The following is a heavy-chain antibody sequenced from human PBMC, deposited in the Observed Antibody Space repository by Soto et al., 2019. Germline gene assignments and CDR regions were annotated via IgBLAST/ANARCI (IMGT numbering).Heavy chain of an antibody. Sequence: PSETLSLTCTVSGGSISSYYWSWIRQPPGKGLEWIGYIYHSGNTIYSPSLNRRVTMSVDTAKNQFSLKLTSVTAADTAVYYCARHPPIARFENGLDVWGQGTMVTVSS. D-gene: IGHD3-3*01. V-gene: IGHV4-59*08. CDR1: GGSISSYY. J-gene: IGHJ6*02. CDR3: ARHPPIARFENGLDV. CDR2: IYHSGNT.